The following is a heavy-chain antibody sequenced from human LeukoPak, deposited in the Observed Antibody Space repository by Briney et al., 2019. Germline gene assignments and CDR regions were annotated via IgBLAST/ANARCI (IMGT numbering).Heavy chain of an antibody. V-gene: IGHV4-34*01. CDR2: INHSGST. CDR1: GGSFSGYY. J-gene: IGHJ6*02. D-gene: IGHD2-21*01. CDR3: ARGARPVTGGFVVVNGMDV. Sequence: SETLSLTWAVYGGSFSGYYWSWIRQPPGKGLEWIGEINHSGSTNYNPSLKSRVTISVDTSKNQFSLKLSSVTAADTAVYYCARGARPVTGGFVVVNGMDVWGQGTTVTVSS.